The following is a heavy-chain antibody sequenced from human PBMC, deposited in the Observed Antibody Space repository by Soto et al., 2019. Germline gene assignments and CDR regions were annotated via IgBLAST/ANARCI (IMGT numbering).Heavy chain of an antibody. Sequence: GGSLRLSCAASGFTFSSYAMSWVRQAPGKGLEWVSAITSGGGSTYYADAVKGRFTISRDNSKNTLYLQVNSLRAEDTAIYYCAKKEAPTTHAFDIWGHGTMVTVS. J-gene: IGHJ3*02. CDR2: ITSGGGST. V-gene: IGHV3-23*01. CDR1: GFTFSSYA. D-gene: IGHD1-26*01. CDR3: AKKEAPTTHAFDI.